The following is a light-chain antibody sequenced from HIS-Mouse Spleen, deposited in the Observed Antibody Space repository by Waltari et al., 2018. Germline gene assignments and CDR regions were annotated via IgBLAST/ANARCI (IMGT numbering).Light chain of an antibody. V-gene: IGLV3-1*01. CDR1: KLRDKY. CDR3: QAWDSSTDVV. J-gene: IGLJ2*01. Sequence: SYELTQPPSVSVSPGQTASITCSGEKLRDKYSCWYQQKPGQSPVLVIYQDSKRPSGIPERFSGSNSGNTATLTISGTQAMDEADYYCQAWDSSTDVVFGGGTKLTVL. CDR2: QDS.